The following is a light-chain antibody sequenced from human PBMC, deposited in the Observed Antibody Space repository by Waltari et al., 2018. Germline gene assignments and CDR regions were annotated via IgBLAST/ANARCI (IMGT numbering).Light chain of an antibody. J-gene: IGLJ2*01. Sequence: QSVLTQPPSASGTPGQRVPISCSGSSSHIGSNTVNWYQQLPGTAPKLLIYSNNQRPSGVPDRFSGSKSGTSASLAISGLQSEDEADYYCAAWDDSLNGLVFGGGTKLTVL. CDR3: AAWDDSLNGLV. CDR2: SNN. V-gene: IGLV1-44*01. CDR1: SSHIGSNT.